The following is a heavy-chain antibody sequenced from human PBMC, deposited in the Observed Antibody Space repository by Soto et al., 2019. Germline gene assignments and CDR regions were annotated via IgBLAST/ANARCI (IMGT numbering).Heavy chain of an antibody. CDR3: ARALGVYCGGDCALDY. CDR1: GFTFSSYG. CDR2: IWYDGSNK. J-gene: IGHJ4*02. D-gene: IGHD2-21*02. V-gene: IGHV3-33*01. Sequence: QVQLVESGGGVVQPGRSLRLSCAASGFTFSSYGMHWVRQAPGKGLEWVAVIWYDGSNKYYADSVKGRFTISRDNSKNTLYLQRNSLRAEDTAVYYCARALGVYCGGDCALDYWGQGTLVTVSS.